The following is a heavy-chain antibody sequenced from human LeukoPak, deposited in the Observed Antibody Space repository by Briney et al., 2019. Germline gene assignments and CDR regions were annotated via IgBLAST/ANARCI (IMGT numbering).Heavy chain of an antibody. J-gene: IGHJ4*02. CDR1: GFTFSNYW. D-gene: IGHD3-9*01. V-gene: IGHV3-7*01. Sequence: GGSLRLSCAASGFTFSNYWMNWVRQAPGKGLEWVANIKQDGSEKYYVDSVKGRFTISRDNAKNSLYLQMNSLRAEDTAVYYCARGLRYFDYWGQGTLVTVSS. CDR2: IKQDGSEK. CDR3: ARGLRYFDY.